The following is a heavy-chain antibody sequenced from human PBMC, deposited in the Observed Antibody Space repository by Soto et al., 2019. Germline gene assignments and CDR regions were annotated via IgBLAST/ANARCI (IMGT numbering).Heavy chain of an antibody. J-gene: IGHJ6*02. Sequence: PGGSLRLSCAASGFTFSSYSMNWVRQAPGKGLEWVSYISSSSSTIYHADSVKGRFTISRDNAKNSLYLQMNSLRDEDTAVYYCARDGQQLVLYYGMDVWGQGTTVTVSS. CDR3: ARDGQQLVLYYGMDV. CDR1: GFTFSSYS. CDR2: ISSSSSTI. V-gene: IGHV3-48*02. D-gene: IGHD6-13*01.